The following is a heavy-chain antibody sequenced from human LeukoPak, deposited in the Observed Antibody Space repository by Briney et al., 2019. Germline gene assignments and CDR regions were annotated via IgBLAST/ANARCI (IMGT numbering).Heavy chain of an antibody. CDR3: ARSHCSGGSCYPYFDY. D-gene: IGHD2-15*01. J-gene: IGHJ4*02. Sequence: GGSLRLSCAASGFTFSSYDMHWVRQATGKGLEWVSAIGTAGDTYYPGSVKGRFTISRENAKNSLYLQMNSLRAGDTAVYYCARSHCSGGSCYPYFDYWGQGTLVTVSS. CDR1: GFTFSSYD. V-gene: IGHV3-13*01. CDR2: IGTAGDT.